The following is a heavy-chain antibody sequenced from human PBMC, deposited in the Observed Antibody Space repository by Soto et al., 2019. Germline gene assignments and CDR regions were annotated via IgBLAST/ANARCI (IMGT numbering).Heavy chain of an antibody. D-gene: IGHD6-6*01. J-gene: IGHJ6*02. V-gene: IGHV3-30-3*01. CDR2: ISYDGNNK. CDR3: ARDTRFSISPLTTLLTYADYYYGMDV. CDR1: GFTFSSYA. Sequence: PGGSLRLSCAASGFTFSSYAMHWVRQAPGKGLEWVAVISYDGNNKYYADSVKGRFTISRDNSKNTLYLQMNSLRAEDTAVYYCARDTRFSISPLTTLLTYADYYYGMDVWGQVTQVTFSS.